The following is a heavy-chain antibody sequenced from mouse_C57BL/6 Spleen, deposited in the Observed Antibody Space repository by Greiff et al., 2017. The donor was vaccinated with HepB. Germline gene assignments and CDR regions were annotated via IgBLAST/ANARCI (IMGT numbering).Heavy chain of an antibody. CDR3: AIGRHSKEGFAY. CDR1: GYTFTSYW. Sequence: QVQLKQPGAELVKPGASVKVSCKASGYTFTSYWMHWVKQRPGQGLEWIGRIHPSDSDTNYNQKFKGKATLTVDKSSSTAYMQLSSLTSEDSAVYYCAIGRHSKEGFAYWGQGTLVTVSA. V-gene: IGHV1-74*01. CDR2: IHPSDSDT. J-gene: IGHJ3*01. D-gene: IGHD2-5*01.